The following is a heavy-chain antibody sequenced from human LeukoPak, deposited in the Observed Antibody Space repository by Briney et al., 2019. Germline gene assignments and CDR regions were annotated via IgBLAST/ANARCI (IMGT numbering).Heavy chain of an antibody. J-gene: IGHJ6*02. V-gene: IGHV3-7*01. D-gene: IGHD3-10*01. Sequence: GGSLRLSCAASGFTFSDYYMSWVRQAPGKGLEWVANIKQDGSEKYYVDSVKGRFTISRDNAKNSLYLQMNSLRAEDTAVYYCARDLPPRPLWFGELLSTRPRIPYGMDVWGQGTTVTVSS. CDR3: ARDLPPRPLWFGELLSTRPRIPYGMDV. CDR1: GFTFSDYY. CDR2: IKQDGSEK.